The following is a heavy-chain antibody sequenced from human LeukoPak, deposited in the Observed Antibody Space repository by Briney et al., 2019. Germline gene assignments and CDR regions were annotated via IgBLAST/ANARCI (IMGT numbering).Heavy chain of an antibody. V-gene: IGHV4-4*07. Sequence: SETLSLTCTVSGGSISNYYWSWIWQPAGKGLEWIGRIYAGGTASYNPSLKSRVTMSADMSKNRLSLKLTSVTAADTAVYYCTREPVPWGQGTLVTVSS. CDR3: TREPVP. CDR2: IYAGGTA. CDR1: GGSISNYY. D-gene: IGHD6-19*01. J-gene: IGHJ4*02.